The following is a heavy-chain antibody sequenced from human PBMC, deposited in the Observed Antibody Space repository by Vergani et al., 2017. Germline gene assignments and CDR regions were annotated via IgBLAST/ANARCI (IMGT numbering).Heavy chain of an antibody. J-gene: IGHJ6*02. D-gene: IGHD6-19*01. CDR1: GFTFSSYA. CDR3: ARDRSNRLDNTNYYYYGMDV. CDR2: ISGSGGST. Sequence: EVQLLESGGGLVQPGGSLRLSCAASGFTFSSYAMSWVRQAPGKGLEWVSAISGSGGSTYYADSVKGRFTISRDNSKNTLYLQMNSLRAEDTAVYYCARDRSNRLDNTNYYYYGMDVWGQGTTVTVSS. V-gene: IGHV3-23*01.